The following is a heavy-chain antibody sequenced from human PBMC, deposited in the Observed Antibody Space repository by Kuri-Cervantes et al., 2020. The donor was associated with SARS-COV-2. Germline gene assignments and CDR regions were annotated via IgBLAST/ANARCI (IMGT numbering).Heavy chain of an antibody. CDR2: ISSSSSDI. CDR3: AREWGRYYDSSGYYYPKEDAFDI. Sequence: GGSLRLSCAASGFTFSSYNMNWVRQAPGKGLEWVSSISSSSSDIYYADSVKGRFTISRDNAKNSLYLQMNSLRAEDTAVYYCAREWGRYYDSSGYYYPKEDAFDIWGQGTMVTVSS. J-gene: IGHJ3*02. V-gene: IGHV3-21*01. CDR1: GFTFSSYN. D-gene: IGHD3-22*01.